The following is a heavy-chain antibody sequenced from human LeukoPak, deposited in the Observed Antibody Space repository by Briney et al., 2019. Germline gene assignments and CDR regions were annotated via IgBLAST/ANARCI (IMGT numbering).Heavy chain of an antibody. D-gene: IGHD3-22*01. CDR2: IYPDDSET. J-gene: IGHJ3*02. Sequence: GESLKISCKASGYRFTTDYIGWVRQMPGKGLEWMGIIYPDDSETNYSPSFQGQVSMSVDKSITTAYLQWSSLKASDTAIYYCAREAYGSHFDAFDIWGQGTMVTVSS. CDR1: GYRFTTDY. CDR3: AREAYGSHFDAFDI. V-gene: IGHV5-51*01.